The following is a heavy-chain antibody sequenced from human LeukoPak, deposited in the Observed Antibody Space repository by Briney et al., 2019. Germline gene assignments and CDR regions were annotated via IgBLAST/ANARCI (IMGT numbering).Heavy chain of an antibody. D-gene: IGHD3-10*01. Sequence: SETLSLTCTVSGGSISSGGYYWSWIRQHPGKGLEWIGYIYYSGSTYYNPSLKSRVTISVDTSKNQFSLKLSSVTAADTAVYYCARGPPTYGSGTINWFDPWGQGTLVTVSS. V-gene: IGHV4-31*03. CDR1: GGSISSGGYY. CDR3: ARGPPTYGSGTINWFDP. CDR2: IYYSGST. J-gene: IGHJ5*02.